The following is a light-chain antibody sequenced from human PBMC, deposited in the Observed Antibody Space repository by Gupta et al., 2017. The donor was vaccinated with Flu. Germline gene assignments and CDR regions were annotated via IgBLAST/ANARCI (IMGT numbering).Light chain of an antibody. V-gene: IGKV1-8*01. J-gene: IGKJ1*01. CDR3: QQDDSYPRT. Sequence: AIRMTQSPSSFSASTGDRVTITCRASQGISSYLAWYQQKPGKAPKLLIYAASTLQSGVPSRFSGSGSGTDFTLTISFLHSEDFATYYCQQDDSYPRTFGPGTKVEIK. CDR2: AAS. CDR1: QGISSY.